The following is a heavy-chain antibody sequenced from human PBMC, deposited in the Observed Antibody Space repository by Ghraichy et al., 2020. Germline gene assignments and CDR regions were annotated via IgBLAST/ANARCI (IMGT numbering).Heavy chain of an antibody. CDR2: ISSDGRTK. D-gene: IGHD6-13*01. CDR1: GFAFSGLN. Sequence: GGSLRLSCAASGFAFSGLNMHWVRQAPGRGLEWVTSISSDGRTKHYADSVKGRFTISRDNFKNTLDLQMDSLRAEDTAFYYCARAASGTLGRLDSWGQGALVTVSS. J-gene: IGHJ4*02. V-gene: IGHV3-30*03. CDR3: ARAASGTLGRLDS.